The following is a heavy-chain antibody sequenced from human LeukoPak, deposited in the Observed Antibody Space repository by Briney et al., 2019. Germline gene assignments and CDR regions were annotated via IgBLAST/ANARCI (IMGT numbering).Heavy chain of an antibody. CDR3: ARDLPRSGRDAFDI. V-gene: IGHV4-59*01. Sequence: SETLSLTCNVSGGSISSYYWSWIRQPPGKGLEWIGYIYNGGTSNYNPSLKSRVTISVDTSKNHFSLKVSSVTAADTAVYYCARDLPRSGRDAFDIWGQGTMVTVSS. CDR1: GGSISSYY. D-gene: IGHD3-10*01. J-gene: IGHJ3*02. CDR2: IYNGGTS.